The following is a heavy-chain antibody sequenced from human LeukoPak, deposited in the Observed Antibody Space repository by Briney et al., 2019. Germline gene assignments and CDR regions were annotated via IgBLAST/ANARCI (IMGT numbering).Heavy chain of an antibody. CDR3: AKGAAAGLVDWFDP. CDR2: LTGRGDET. D-gene: IGHD6-13*01. CDR1: GFIFGNYA. V-gene: IGHV3-23*01. Sequence: HPGGSLRLSCAASGFIFGNYALMWVRQAPGKGLEWVSSLTGRGDETFYADSVKGRFSLSRDNSKNMLYLQMYSLGAEDTAIYYCAKGAAAGLVDWFDPWGQGTLVTVSS. J-gene: IGHJ5*02.